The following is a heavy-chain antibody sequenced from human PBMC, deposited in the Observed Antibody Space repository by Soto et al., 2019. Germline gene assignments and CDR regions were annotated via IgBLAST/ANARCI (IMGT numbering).Heavy chain of an antibody. CDR3: AHRVGLQGNWNGGYFDF. D-gene: IGHD1-1*01. J-gene: IGHJ4*02. CDR1: GFSLATSGVG. Sequence: QVTLEESGPTRVKPTQTLTLTCTFSGFSLATSGVGVGWVRQPPGKALERLALIYWDDDKRYSPSLRSRLTVPKHNSRNQVVLTMPNMDPVDTATYYCAHRVGLQGNWNGGYFDFWGQGALVTVSS. V-gene: IGHV2-5*02. CDR2: IYWDDDK.